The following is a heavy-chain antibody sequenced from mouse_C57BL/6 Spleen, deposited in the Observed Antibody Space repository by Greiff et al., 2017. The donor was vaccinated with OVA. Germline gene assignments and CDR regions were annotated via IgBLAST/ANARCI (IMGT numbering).Heavy chain of an antibody. CDR3: ARLAYSLDY. Sequence: EVQLQQSGPELVKPGASVKISCKASGYTFTDYYMNWVKQSHGKSLEWIGDINPNNGGTSYNQKFKGKATLTVDKSSSTAYMELRSLTSEDSAVYYCARLAYSLDYWGQGTTLTVSS. CDR1: GYTFTDYY. V-gene: IGHV1-26*01. J-gene: IGHJ2*01. CDR2: INPNNGGT. D-gene: IGHD2-10*01.